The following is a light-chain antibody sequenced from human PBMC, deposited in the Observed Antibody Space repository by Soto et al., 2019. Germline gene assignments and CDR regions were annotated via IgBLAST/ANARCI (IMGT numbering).Light chain of an antibody. CDR3: QQRSTWPFT. CDR2: DAS. J-gene: IGKJ3*01. Sequence: ESVLTQSPATLSLSPGERATLSCRANQSVSSYLSWYQQKPGQAPRLLIYDASNRATGIPARFSGSGSGTDYTLTISRLEPEDFAVYYCQQRSTWPFTFGPGTKVDIK. V-gene: IGKV3-11*01. CDR1: QSVSSY.